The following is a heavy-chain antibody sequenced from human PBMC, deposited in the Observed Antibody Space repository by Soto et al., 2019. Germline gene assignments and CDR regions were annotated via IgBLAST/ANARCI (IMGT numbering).Heavy chain of an antibody. CDR1: GGTFSSYA. Sequence: SVKVSCKASGGTFSSYAISWVRQAPGQGLEWMGGIIPIFGTANYAQKFQGRVTITADESTSTAYMELSSLRSEDTAVYYCARDSLGGTYSKVSDAFDIWGQGTMVTVSS. D-gene: IGHD1-26*01. CDR2: IIPIFGTA. V-gene: IGHV1-69*13. CDR3: ARDSLGGTYSKVSDAFDI. J-gene: IGHJ3*02.